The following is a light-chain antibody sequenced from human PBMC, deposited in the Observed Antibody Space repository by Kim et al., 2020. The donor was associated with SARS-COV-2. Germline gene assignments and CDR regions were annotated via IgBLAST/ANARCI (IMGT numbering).Light chain of an antibody. CDR2: GAS. Sequence: SPGERATISCRASQSVSSSYLAWYQQKPGQAPRLLIYGASSRATGIPDRFSGSGSGTDFTLTISRLEPEDFAVYYCQQYGSSHGYTFGQGTKLEI. CDR3: QQYGSSHGYT. CDR1: QSVSSSY. V-gene: IGKV3-20*01. J-gene: IGKJ2*01.